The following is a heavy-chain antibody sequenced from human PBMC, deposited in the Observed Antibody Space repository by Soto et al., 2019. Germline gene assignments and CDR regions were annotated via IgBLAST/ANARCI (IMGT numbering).Heavy chain of an antibody. CDR2: INHSGST. CDR1: GGSFSGYY. Sequence: QVQLQQWGAGLLKPSETLSLTCAVYGGSFSGYYWSWIRQPPGKGLEWIGEINHSGSTNYNPSLKSRVTISVDTSKNQFSLKLSSVTAADTAVYYCARGFGSRHSSVYYDGHYYYGMDVWGQGTTVTVSS. J-gene: IGHJ6*02. D-gene: IGHD3-22*01. V-gene: IGHV4-34*01. CDR3: ARGFGSRHSSVYYDGHYYYGMDV.